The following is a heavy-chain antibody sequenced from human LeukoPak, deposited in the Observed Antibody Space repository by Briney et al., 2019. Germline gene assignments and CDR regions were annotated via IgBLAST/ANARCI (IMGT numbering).Heavy chain of an antibody. CDR2: ISGSGGST. J-gene: IGHJ4*02. D-gene: IGHD4-17*01. Sequence: GGSLRLSCAASGFTFSSYAMSWVRQAPGKGLEWVSAISGSGGSTYYADSVKGRFTISRDNSKNTLYLQMNSLRAEGTAVYYGAKAPNPPYGDYSNDYWGQGTLVTVSS. CDR1: GFTFSSYA. CDR3: AKAPNPPYGDYSNDY. V-gene: IGHV3-23*01.